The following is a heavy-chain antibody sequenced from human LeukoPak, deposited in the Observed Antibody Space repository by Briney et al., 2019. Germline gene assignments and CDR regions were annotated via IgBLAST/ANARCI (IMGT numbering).Heavy chain of an antibody. V-gene: IGHV4-30-2*01. J-gene: IGHJ5*02. CDR2: IYHSGST. CDR1: GGSISSGGYS. Sequence: SQTLSLTCAVSGGSISSGGYSWSWIRQPPGKGLEWIGYIYHSGSTYYNPSLKSRVTISVDRSKNQFSLKLSSVTAADTAVYYCARNPMVYAGWWLDPWGQGTLVTVSS. CDR3: ARNPMVYAGWWLDP. D-gene: IGHD2-8*01.